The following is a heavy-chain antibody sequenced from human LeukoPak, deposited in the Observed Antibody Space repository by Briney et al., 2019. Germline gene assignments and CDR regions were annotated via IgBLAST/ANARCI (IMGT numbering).Heavy chain of an antibody. D-gene: IGHD2-21*02. Sequence: PGGSLRLSCAASGFTFSNYAMSWVRQAPGKGLEWVSAISGSGGSTYYADSVKGRFTISRDNSKNTLYLQMNSLRAEDTAVYYCAKRLLYCGGDCYSGPYDYWGQGTLVTVSS. CDR1: GFTFSNYA. V-gene: IGHV3-23*01. CDR3: AKRLLYCGGDCYSGPYDY. CDR2: ISGSGGST. J-gene: IGHJ4*02.